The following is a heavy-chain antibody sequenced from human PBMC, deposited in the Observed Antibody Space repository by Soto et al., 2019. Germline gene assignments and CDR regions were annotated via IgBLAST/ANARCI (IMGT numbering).Heavy chain of an antibody. V-gene: IGHV1-58*01. CDR3: AADTWFGELLHPAFSY. J-gene: IGHJ4*02. CDR2: IVVGSGNT. D-gene: IGHD3-10*01. CDR1: GFTFTSSA. Sequence: SVKVSCKASGFTFTSSAVQWVRQARGQRLEWIGWIVVGSGNTNYAQKFQERVTITRDMSTSTAYMELSSLRSEDTAVYYCAADTWFGELLHPAFSYWGQGTLVTVSS.